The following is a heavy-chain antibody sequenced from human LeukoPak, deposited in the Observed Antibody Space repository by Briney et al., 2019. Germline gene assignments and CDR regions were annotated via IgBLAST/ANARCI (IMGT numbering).Heavy chain of an antibody. D-gene: IGHD3-10*01. CDR2: IKQDRSEK. CDR1: GFTFTNYW. V-gene: IGHV3-7*01. Sequence: SGGSLRLSCAASGFTFTNYWMSWVRQAPGKGLELVANIKQDRSEKYYVDSVKGRFTISRDNSKNTLYLQMNSLRAEDTAVYCCAKIPSQGFGIFDYWGQGTLVTVSS. J-gene: IGHJ4*02. CDR3: AKIPSQGFGIFDY.